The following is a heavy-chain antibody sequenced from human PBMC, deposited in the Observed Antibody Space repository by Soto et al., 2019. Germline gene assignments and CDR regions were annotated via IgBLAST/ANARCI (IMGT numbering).Heavy chain of an antibody. CDR2: ISSGSTYM. V-gene: IGHV3-21*01. Sequence: GGSLRLSCEASGFTLSRNSMHWIRQTPGKGLEWVSSISSGSTYMYCADSVKGRFTISRDNAKNSLYLQMNSLTVEDTAVYYCVKPTISGWSYYYGMDVWGQGTTVTVSS. CDR3: VKPTISGWSYYYGMDV. D-gene: IGHD6-19*01. J-gene: IGHJ6*02. CDR1: GFTLSRNS.